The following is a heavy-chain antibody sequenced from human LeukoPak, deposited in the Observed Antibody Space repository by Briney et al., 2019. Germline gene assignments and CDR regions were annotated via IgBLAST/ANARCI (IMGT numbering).Heavy chain of an antibody. Sequence: SVKVSCKASGGSFSRYAMNWVRQAPGQGLEWMGGIIPTIGAANYAQNFEGRVTITTDESTNTAYMEINNLRSDDTAVYYCARSQELVTMDDACDSWGQGTLVTGSS. D-gene: IGHD3-9*01. CDR3: ARSQELVTMDDACDS. J-gene: IGHJ3*02. CDR2: IIPTIGAA. CDR1: GGSFSRYA. V-gene: IGHV1-69*05.